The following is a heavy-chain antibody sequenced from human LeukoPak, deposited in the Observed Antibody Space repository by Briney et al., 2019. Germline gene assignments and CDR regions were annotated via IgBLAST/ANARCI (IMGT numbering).Heavy chain of an antibody. J-gene: IGHJ4*02. V-gene: IGHV1-69*13. D-gene: IGHD3-22*01. CDR1: GGTFSSYA. CDR2: IIPILGTA. CDR3: ATLDDYDRSGYPLG. Sequence: SVKVSCKASGGTFSSYAISWVRQAPGQGLEWMGGIIPILGTANYAQKFQGRVTITADESTSTAYMELSSLRFEDTALYYCATLDDYDRSGYPLGWGQGTLVTVSS.